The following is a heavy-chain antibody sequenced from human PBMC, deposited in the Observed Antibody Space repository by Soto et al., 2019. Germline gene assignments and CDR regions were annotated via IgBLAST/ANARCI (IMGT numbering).Heavy chain of an antibody. J-gene: IGHJ4*02. Sequence: QVQLQESGRGRVKPSGTLSLTCTVSGDSMSSSNWWNWVRQPPGKGLDWIGEAHHSGGTNYNPSLKSRVTISVDRSQSIFSLKLASVTAADTAVYYCVRSEATALDYWGQGTLVTVSS. CDR3: VRSEATALDY. CDR2: AHHSGGT. V-gene: IGHV4-4*02. CDR1: GDSMSSSNW.